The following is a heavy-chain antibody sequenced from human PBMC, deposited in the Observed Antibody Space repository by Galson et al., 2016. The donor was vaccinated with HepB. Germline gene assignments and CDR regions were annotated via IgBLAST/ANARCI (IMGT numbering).Heavy chain of an antibody. CDR2: TFYRSKWYN. V-gene: IGHV6-1*01. Sequence: CAISGDSVSSNSAAWNWIRQSPSRGLEWLGRTFYRSKWYNDYAASVKSRITINPDTSKNQFSLQLNSVTPEDTAVYYCASGLRFLGGAGFDYWGQGTLVTVSS. D-gene: IGHD3-3*01. J-gene: IGHJ4*02. CDR1: GDSVSSNSAA. CDR3: ASGLRFLGGAGFDY.